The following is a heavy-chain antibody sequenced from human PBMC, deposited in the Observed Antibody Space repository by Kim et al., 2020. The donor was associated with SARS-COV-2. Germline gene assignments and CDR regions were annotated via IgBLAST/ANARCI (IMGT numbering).Heavy chain of an antibody. CDR1: GFTFSSYA. CDR3: TLAAASRLAYFQH. V-gene: IGHV3-23*01. J-gene: IGHJ1*01. Sequence: GSLRLSCAASGFTFSSYAMSWVRQAPGKGLEWVSAISGSGGSTYYADSVKGRFTISRDNSKNTLYLQMNSLRAEDTAVYYCTLAAASRLAYFQHWGQGTLVNVSS. CDR2: ISGSGGST. D-gene: IGHD6-13*01.